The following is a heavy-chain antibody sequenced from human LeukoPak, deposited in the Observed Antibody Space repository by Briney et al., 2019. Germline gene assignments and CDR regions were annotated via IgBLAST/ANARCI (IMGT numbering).Heavy chain of an antibody. D-gene: IGHD3-10*01. CDR1: GYTFTGYY. CDR2: INPNSGGT. J-gene: IGHJ4*02. CDR3: ANQKALDSGSFEY. Sequence: ASVKVSCKASGYTFTGYYMHWVRQAPGQGLEWMGWINPNSGGTIYAQNLQGRVTMTEDTSTDTAYMELRSLRSEDTGVYYCANQKALDSGSFEYWGQGTVLTVSS. V-gene: IGHV1-2*02.